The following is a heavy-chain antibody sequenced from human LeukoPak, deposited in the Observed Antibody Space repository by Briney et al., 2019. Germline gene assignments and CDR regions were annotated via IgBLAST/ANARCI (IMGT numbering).Heavy chain of an antibody. J-gene: IGHJ5*02. D-gene: IGHD2-15*01. CDR1: GYSFTSYW. Sequence: GESLKISCKGSGYSFTSYWIGGVRQMPGKGREGMGIIYPGESETKYSPSFQGQVTISVDNSISTAYLQWSSLQASDTAMYYCARHDRYCSGGNCSTGWFDPWGPGTLVTVSS. V-gene: IGHV5-51*01. CDR2: IYPGESET. CDR3: ARHDRYCSGGNCSTGWFDP.